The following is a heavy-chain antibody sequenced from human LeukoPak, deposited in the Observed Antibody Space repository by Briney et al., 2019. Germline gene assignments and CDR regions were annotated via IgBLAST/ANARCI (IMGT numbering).Heavy chain of an antibody. CDR1: GYSISSGYY. CDR3: ARSSYYDSSGYYYVASWFDP. V-gene: IGHV4-38-2*01. J-gene: IGHJ5*02. CDR2: IYHSGST. D-gene: IGHD3-22*01. Sequence: SETLSLTCAVSGYSISSGYYWGWIRQPPGEGLEWIGSIYHSGSTYYNPSLKSRVTISVDTSKNQFSLKLSSVTAADTAVYYCARSSYYDSSGYYYVASWFDPWGQGTLVTVSS.